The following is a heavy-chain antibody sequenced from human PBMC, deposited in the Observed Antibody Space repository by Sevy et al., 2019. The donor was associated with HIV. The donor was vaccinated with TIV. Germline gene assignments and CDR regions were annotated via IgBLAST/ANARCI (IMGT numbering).Heavy chain of an antibody. Sequence: GGSLRLSCAASGFTFSNAWLSWVRQAPGKGLEWVGRIKSKTDGGTTDYAAPVKGRLTISRDDSKNTLYLQMNSLKTEDTAVYYCTTIVGATRLLDYFDYWGQGTLVTVSS. CDR3: TTIVGATRLLDYFDY. D-gene: IGHD1-26*01. V-gene: IGHV3-15*01. CDR1: GFTFSNAW. CDR2: IKSKTDGGTT. J-gene: IGHJ4*02.